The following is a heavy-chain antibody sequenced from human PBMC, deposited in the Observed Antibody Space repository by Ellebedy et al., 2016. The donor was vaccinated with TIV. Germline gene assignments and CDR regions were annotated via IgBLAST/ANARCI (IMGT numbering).Heavy chain of an antibody. J-gene: IGHJ4*02. CDR3: ARGGGSVTYYSFDH. CDR2: IIPNSGDS. CDR1: GYTFTGNY. V-gene: IGHV1-2*02. Sequence: AASVKVSCKASGYTFTGNYVHWIRQAPGQGLEWMGWIIPNSGDSKFTQKFQGRVTMTRDTSISTAYMELSGLTSADTAVYFCARGGGSVTYYSFDHWGQGTLVTVSS. D-gene: IGHD3-10*01.